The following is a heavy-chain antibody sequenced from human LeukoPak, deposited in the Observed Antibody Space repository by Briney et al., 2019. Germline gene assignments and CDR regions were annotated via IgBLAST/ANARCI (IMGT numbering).Heavy chain of an antibody. CDR2: IYYSGST. Sequence: SETLSLTCTVSGGSISSSSYYWGWIRQPPGKGLEWIGSIYYSGSTYYNPSLKSRVTISVDTSKNQFSLKLSSVTAADTAVYYCARHRDSSGWYEEDAFDIWGQGTMVTVSS. CDR3: ARHRDSSGWYEEDAFDI. D-gene: IGHD6-19*01. J-gene: IGHJ3*02. CDR1: GGSISSSSYY. V-gene: IGHV4-39*01.